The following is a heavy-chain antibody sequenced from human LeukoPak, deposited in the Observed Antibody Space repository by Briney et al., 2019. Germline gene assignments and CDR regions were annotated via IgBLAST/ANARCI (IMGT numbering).Heavy chain of an antibody. CDR1: GYSISSGYY. Sequence: SETLSLTCAVSGYSISSGYYRGWIRQPPGKGLEWIGSIYHSGSTYHNPSLKSRVTISVDTSKNQFSLKLSSVTAADTAVYYCARSEREQYSSSWYGYWGQGTLVTVSS. CDR2: IYHSGST. J-gene: IGHJ4*02. CDR3: ARSEREQYSSSWYGY. V-gene: IGHV4-38-2*01. D-gene: IGHD6-13*01.